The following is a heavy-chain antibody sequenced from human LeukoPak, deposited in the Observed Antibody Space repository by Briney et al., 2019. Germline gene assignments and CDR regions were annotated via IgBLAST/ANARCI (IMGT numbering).Heavy chain of an antibody. V-gene: IGHV1-2*02. J-gene: IGHJ4*02. Sequence: ASVKVSCKASGYTFTGYYMHWVRQAPGQGLEWMGWINPNSGGTNYAQKFQGRVTMTRDTSISTAYMELRSLRSDDTAVYYCARVRRDGYNFGSYYFDYWGQGTLVTVSS. CDR2: INPNSGGT. CDR1: GYTFTGYY. CDR3: ARVRRDGYNFGSYYFDY. D-gene: IGHD5-24*01.